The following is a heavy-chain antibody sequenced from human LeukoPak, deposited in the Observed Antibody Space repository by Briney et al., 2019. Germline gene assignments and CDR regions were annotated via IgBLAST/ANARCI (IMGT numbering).Heavy chain of an antibody. J-gene: IGHJ2*01. D-gene: IGHD6-19*01. CDR3: ARLYSSAWSFLDLWYFDL. CDR2: IYTSGST. V-gene: IGHV4-4*07. Sequence: SETLSLTCTVSGGSISSYYWSWIPQPAGKGLEWIVRIYTSGSTNYNPSLKSRVTMSVDTSKNQFSLKLSSVTAADTAVYYCARLYSSAWSFLDLWYFDLWGRGTLVTVSS. CDR1: GGSISSYY.